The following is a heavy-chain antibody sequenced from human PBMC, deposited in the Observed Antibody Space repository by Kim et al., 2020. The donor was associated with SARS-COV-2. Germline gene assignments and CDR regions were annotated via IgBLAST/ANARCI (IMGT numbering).Heavy chain of an antibody. D-gene: IGHD5-18*01. CDR2: IIPIFGTA. Sequence: SVKVSCKASGGTFSSYAISWVRQAPGQGLEWMGGIIPIFGTANYAQKFQGRVTITADESTSTAYMELSSLRSEDTAVYYCASPLSRGYSYGVYYYYGMDVWGQGTTVTVSS. CDR3: ASPLSRGYSYGVYYYYGMDV. J-gene: IGHJ6*02. V-gene: IGHV1-69*13. CDR1: GGTFSSYA.